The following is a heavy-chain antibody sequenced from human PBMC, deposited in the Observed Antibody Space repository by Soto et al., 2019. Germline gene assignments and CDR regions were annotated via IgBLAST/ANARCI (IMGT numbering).Heavy chain of an antibody. V-gene: IGHV1-46*03. CDR2: INPNTGYT. CDR3: ARDHSNINTWWLDP. Sequence: QVQLEQSGAEVKKPGASVKVSCKASGYIFASHWIHWVRQAPGQGLEWMGIINPNTGYTSYAQEFKGRLTVTRDTSTYTVYMELCSLRSEDTAVYYCARDHSNINTWWLDPWGQGTLVTVSS. CDR1: GYIFASHW. J-gene: IGHJ5*02. D-gene: IGHD2-15*01.